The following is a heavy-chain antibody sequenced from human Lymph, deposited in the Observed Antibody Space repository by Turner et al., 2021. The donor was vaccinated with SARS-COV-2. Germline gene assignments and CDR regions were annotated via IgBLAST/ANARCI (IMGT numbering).Heavy chain of an antibody. V-gene: IGHV1-8*01. CDR3: ARGRYSGGGMDV. CDR2: MNPNSGNT. J-gene: IGHJ6*02. CDR1: GYTFTSYD. Sequence: QVQLVQSGAEVKTPGASVTVSCKASGYTFTSYDINWVRQATGQGLEWMGWMNPNSGNTGYAQKFQGRVTMTRNISISTAYMELGTLRSEDTAVYYCARGRYSGGGMDVWGQGTTVTVSS. D-gene: IGHD1-26*01.